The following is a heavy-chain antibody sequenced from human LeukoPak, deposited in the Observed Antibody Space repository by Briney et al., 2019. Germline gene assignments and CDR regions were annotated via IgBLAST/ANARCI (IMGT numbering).Heavy chain of an antibody. V-gene: IGHV7-4-1*02. CDR2: INTNTGNP. CDR1: GYTFTNYA. J-gene: IGHJ4*02. D-gene: IGHD2-15*01. Sequence: ASVKVSCTASGYTFTNYAMNWVRQAPGQGLEWMGWINTNTGNPTYAQGFTGRFVFSLDTSVSTAYLQISSLKAEDTAVYYCARQYCSGSICYYDYWGQGTLVTVSS. CDR3: ARQYCSGSICYYDY.